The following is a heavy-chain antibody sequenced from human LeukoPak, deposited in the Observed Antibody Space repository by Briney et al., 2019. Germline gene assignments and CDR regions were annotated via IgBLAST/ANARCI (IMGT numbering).Heavy chain of an antibody. D-gene: IGHD4-17*01. CDR1: GYTFTSYD. Sequence: ASVKVSCKASGYTFTSYDINWVRQATGQGLEWMGWMNPNSGNTGYAQKLQGRVTMTTDTSTSTAYMELRSLRSDDTAVYYCARDGMGMTTVTTLNWFDPWGQGTLVTVSS. V-gene: IGHV1-8*01. CDR3: ARDGMGMTTVTTLNWFDP. CDR2: MNPNSGNT. J-gene: IGHJ5*02.